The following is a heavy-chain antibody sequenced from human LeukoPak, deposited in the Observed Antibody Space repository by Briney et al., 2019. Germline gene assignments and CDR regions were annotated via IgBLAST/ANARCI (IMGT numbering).Heavy chain of an antibody. J-gene: IGHJ6*02. CDR1: GFTFSSYW. CDR2: INSDGSST. CDR3: ARTTYYDLWSGYYGYYYYGMDV. D-gene: IGHD3-3*01. Sequence: GGPLRLSCAASGFTFSSYWMHWVRQAPGKGLVWVSRINSDGSSTSYADSVKGRFTISRDNAKNTLYLQMNSLRAEDTAVYYCARTTYYDLWSGYYGYYYYGMDVWGQGTTVTVSS. V-gene: IGHV3-74*01.